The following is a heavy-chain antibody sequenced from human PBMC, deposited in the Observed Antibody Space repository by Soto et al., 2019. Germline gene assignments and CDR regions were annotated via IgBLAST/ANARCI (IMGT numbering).Heavy chain of an antibody. J-gene: IGHJ4*02. D-gene: IGHD3-10*01. Sequence: QVQLVESGGGVVQPGRSLRLSCAASGFTFSSYGMHWVRQAPGKGLEWVAVIWYDGSNKYYADSVKGRFTISRDNSKNTLYLQMNSLGVEDTAVYYGARGDDSGRAAWGQGPLVTVSS. CDR1: GFTFSSYG. CDR2: IWYDGSNK. CDR3: ARGDDSGRAA. V-gene: IGHV3-33*01.